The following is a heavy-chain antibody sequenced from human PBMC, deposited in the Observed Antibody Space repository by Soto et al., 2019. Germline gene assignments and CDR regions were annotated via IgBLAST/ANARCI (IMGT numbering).Heavy chain of an antibody. J-gene: IGHJ4*02. CDR2: ISYDGSNK. V-gene: IGHV3-30-3*01. CDR3: ARALGSQFDY. Sequence: GGSLRLSCAASGFTFSSYVMHWVRQAPGKGLEWVSVISYDGSNKYYADSIRGRFTISRDNAKNSLYLQMNSLRAEDTAVYYCARALGSQFDYWGQGTLVTVSP. CDR1: GFTFSSYV.